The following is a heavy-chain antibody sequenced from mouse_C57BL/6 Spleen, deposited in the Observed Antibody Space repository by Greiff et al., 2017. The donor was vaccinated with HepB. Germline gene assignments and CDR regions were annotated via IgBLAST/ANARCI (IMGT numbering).Heavy chain of an antibody. D-gene: IGHD1-1*01. Sequence: VMLVESGPGLVAPSQSLSITCTVSGFSLTSYGVDWVRQPPGKGLEWLGVIWGGGSTNYNSALMSRLSISKDNSKSQVFLKMNSLQTDDTAMYYCAKQRLDYYGSRDWYFDVWGTGTTVTVSS. CDR3: AKQRLDYYGSRDWYFDV. CDR1: GFSLTSYG. J-gene: IGHJ1*03. V-gene: IGHV2-9*01. CDR2: IWGGGST.